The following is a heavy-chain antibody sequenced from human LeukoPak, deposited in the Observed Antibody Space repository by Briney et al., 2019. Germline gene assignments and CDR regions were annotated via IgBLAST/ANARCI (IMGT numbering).Heavy chain of an antibody. V-gene: IGHV4-59*01. CDR2: IYYSGST. CDR1: GVSISSYY. J-gene: IGHJ4*02. Sequence: SETLSLTCTVSGVSISSYYWSWIRQPPGKGLEWIGYIYYSGSTNYNPSLKSRVTISVDTSKNQISLKLSSVTAADTAVYFCARSQGGYNYGYYFDHWGQGILVTVSS. CDR3: ARSQGGYNYGYYFDH. D-gene: IGHD5-18*01.